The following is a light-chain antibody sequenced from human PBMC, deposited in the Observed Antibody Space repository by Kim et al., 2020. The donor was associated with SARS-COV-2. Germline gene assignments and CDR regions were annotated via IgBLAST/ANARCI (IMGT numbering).Light chain of an antibody. Sequence: QRVTISCLGSSSNVEVNSVAWYQHRPGTAPKLVIYDNDKRPSGVPDRFSGSKSGTSATLGITGLQPGDEADYFCGTWDASLTAGEVFGGGTQLTVL. CDR3: GTWDASLTAGEV. CDR1: SSNVEVNS. CDR2: DND. V-gene: IGLV1-51*01. J-gene: IGLJ2*01.